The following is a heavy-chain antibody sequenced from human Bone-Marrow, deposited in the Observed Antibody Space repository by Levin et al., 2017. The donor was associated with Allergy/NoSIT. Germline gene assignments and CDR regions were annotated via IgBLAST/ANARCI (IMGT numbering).Heavy chain of an antibody. D-gene: IGHD2-15*01. J-gene: IGHJ5*02. CDR3: ARGPRGYCSGGSCLGYNWFDP. Sequence: GASVKVSCKASGYTFTSYGISWVRQAPGQGLEWMGWISAYNGNTNYAQKLQGRVTMTTDTSTSTAYMELRSLRSDDTAVYYCARGPRGYCSGGSCLGYNWFDPWGQGTLVTVSS. V-gene: IGHV1-18*01. CDR2: ISAYNGNT. CDR1: GYTFTSYG.